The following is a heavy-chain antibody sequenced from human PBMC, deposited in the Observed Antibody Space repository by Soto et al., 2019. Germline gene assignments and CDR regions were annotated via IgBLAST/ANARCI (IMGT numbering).Heavy chain of an antibody. CDR2: ISSDGSNK. D-gene: IGHD1-7*01. J-gene: IGHJ4*02. Sequence: QVQLVESGGGVVQPGRSLRLSCAASGFSFTNYGMHWVRQAPGKGLEWVAEISSDGSNKYYADSVKGRFTISRDNSMNTVHLQMSSLRTEDTAAYYCAKDRAELEFDFWGRGTLVTVSS. CDR1: GFSFTNYG. V-gene: IGHV3-30*18. CDR3: AKDRAELEFDF.